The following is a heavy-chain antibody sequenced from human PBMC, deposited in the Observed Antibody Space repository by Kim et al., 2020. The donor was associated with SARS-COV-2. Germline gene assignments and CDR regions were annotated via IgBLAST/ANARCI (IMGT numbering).Heavy chain of an antibody. CDR1: GFTFSSYW. J-gene: IGHJ4*02. D-gene: IGHD6-13*01. CDR3: ASYSSSWSYFDY. V-gene: IGHV3-7*01. Sequence: GGSLRLSCAASGFTFSSYWMSWVRQAPGKGLEWVANIKQDGSEEYYVDSVKGRFTISRDNAKNSLYLQMNSLRAEDTAVYYCASYSSSWSYFDYWGQGTLVTVSS. CDR2: IKQDGSEE.